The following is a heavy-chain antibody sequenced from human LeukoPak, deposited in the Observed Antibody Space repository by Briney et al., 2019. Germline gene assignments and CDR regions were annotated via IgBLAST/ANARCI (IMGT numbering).Heavy chain of an antibody. J-gene: IGHJ6*03. D-gene: IGHD6-6*01. Sequence: SETLSLTCIVSGDSIGSYYWSWIRKPPGKGLGWIGYIYYNGNTNDNPSRKSQVTMSVDTSKNQFSLKLSSVTAAGTAVYYCARRGSSRTSYYMDVWGKGTTVTVSS. CDR2: IYYNGNT. V-gene: IGHV4-59*08. CDR1: GDSIGSYY. CDR3: ARRGSSRTSYYMDV.